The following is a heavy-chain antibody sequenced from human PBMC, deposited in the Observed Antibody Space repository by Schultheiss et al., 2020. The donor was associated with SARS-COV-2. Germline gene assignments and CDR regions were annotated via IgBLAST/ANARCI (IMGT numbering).Heavy chain of an antibody. V-gene: IGHV1-18*04. CDR1: GYSFTSYW. J-gene: IGHJ4*02. CDR3: ARDRNNYYDSSGYYVPDY. D-gene: IGHD3-22*01. CDR2: ISAYNGNT. Sequence: GGSLRLSCKGSGYSFTSYWIGWVRQAPGQGLEWMGWISAYNGNTNYAQKLQGGVTMTTDTSTSTAYMELRSLRSDDTAVYYCARDRNNYYDSSGYYVPDYWGQGTLVTVSS.